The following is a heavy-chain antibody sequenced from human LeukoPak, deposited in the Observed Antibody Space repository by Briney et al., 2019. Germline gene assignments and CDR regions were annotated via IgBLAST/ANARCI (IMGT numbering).Heavy chain of an antibody. D-gene: IGHD6-19*01. CDR1: GFSLSASGMC. CDR2: IDWDDDK. J-gene: IGHJ4*02. V-gene: IGHV2-70*11. Sequence: SAPALVKPTQTLTLTCSFFGFSLSASGMCVGWIRQLPGKALEWLARIDWDDDKYYSTSLKTRLTISKDTSKTQVVLTMTNMDPVDTATYYCARILDSSGWYEGDYWGQGTLVTVSS. CDR3: ARILDSSGWYEGDY.